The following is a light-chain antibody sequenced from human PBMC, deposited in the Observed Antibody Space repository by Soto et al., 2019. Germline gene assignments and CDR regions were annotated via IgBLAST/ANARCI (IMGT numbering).Light chain of an antibody. CDR1: QNINTY. V-gene: IGKV1-33*01. J-gene: IGKJ4*01. CDR2: DAS. Sequence: DIQMTQSPSSLSASVGDRVTMTCQASQNINTYLNWYQQRPGQAPKLLIYDASILEPGVPSRFSGSGAGTEVTFTIDSLHPEDIATYYCQQYDDPALTFGGGTKVE. CDR3: QQYDDPALT.